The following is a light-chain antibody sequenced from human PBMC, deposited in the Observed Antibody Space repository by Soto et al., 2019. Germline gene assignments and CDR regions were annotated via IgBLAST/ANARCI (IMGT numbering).Light chain of an antibody. Sequence: DIPMTQSPSTLSASVGDRVTITCRASQSISSWLAWYKQKPGKAPKLLIYKASSLESGVPSRFSGSGSGTEFTLTISSLQPDDFATYYCQQYNSYPWTFGQGPKVEIK. J-gene: IGKJ1*01. CDR1: QSISSW. V-gene: IGKV1-5*03. CDR3: QQYNSYPWT. CDR2: KAS.